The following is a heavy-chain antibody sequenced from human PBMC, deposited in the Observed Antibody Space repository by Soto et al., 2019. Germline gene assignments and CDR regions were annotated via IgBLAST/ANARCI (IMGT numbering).Heavy chain of an antibody. D-gene: IGHD2-15*01. CDR1: GYTFTSYD. J-gene: IGHJ4*02. CDR2: MNPNSGNT. CDR3: ARVGSRRNNCSGGSCHTNSY. V-gene: IGHV1-8*01. Sequence: ASVKVSCKASGYTFTSYDINWVRQATGQGLEWMGWMNPNSGNTGYAQKFQGRVTMTRNTSISTAYMELSSLRSEDTAVYYCARVGSRRNNCSGGSCHTNSYWGQGTLVTVSS.